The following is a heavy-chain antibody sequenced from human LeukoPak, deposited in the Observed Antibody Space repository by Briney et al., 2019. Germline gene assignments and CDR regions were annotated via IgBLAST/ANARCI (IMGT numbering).Heavy chain of an antibody. Sequence: PGGSLRLSCAASGFTFSTYGMSWVRQVPGKGLEWVSAISGNGDTTYYADSVKGRLTISRDNSKNTVSLQMNNLRAEDSAIFYCAKDNFWSAFDSWGQGTLVTVSS. V-gene: IGHV3-23*01. D-gene: IGHD3-3*01. CDR1: GFTFSTYG. CDR3: AKDNFWSAFDS. J-gene: IGHJ5*01. CDR2: ISGNGDTT.